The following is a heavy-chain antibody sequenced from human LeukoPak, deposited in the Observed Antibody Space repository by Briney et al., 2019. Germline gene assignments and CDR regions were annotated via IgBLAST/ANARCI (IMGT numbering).Heavy chain of an antibody. CDR3: ARHSGRLGPFDY. D-gene: IGHD5-12*01. Sequence: SETLSLTCTVSGGSINSYYWSWIRQPPGKGLEYIGYIYYSGSTDYNPSLKSRVTISVDTSKNRFSLNLSSVTAADTPVYYCARHSGRLGPFDYWGQGTLVTVSS. CDR1: GGSINSYY. CDR2: IYYSGST. J-gene: IGHJ4*02. V-gene: IGHV4-59*08.